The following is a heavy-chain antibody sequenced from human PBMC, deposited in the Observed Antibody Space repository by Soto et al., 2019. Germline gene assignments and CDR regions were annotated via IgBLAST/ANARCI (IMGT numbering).Heavy chain of an antibody. D-gene: IGHD2-2*02. CDR1: GGSISRSTYY. CDR2: IYYSGST. Sequence: SETLSLTCTVSGGSISRSTYYWGWIRQPPGKGLEWIGSIYYSGSTYYRPCLKSRVTISVDTSKNQFSLKLSSVTAADTAVYYCARQVPAAIRLGWFDPWGQGTLVTVSS. J-gene: IGHJ5*02. V-gene: IGHV4-39*01. CDR3: ARQVPAAIRLGWFDP.